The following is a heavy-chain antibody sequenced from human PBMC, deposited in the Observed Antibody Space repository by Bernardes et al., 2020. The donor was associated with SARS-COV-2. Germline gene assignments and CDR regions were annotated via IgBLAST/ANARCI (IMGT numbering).Heavy chain of an antibody. CDR2: ISYDGSSE. V-gene: IGHV3-30*03. J-gene: IGHJ4*02. CDR3: VTDPVGGTNY. Sequence: SLRLSCAASGFTFRGLAMNWVRQTPGKGLEWLAMISYDGSSEYYVDSVKGRFIISRDNSKNTLNLQMNSLREEDTAIYYCVTDPVGGTNYWGQGTLVTVSS. CDR1: GFTFRGLA. D-gene: IGHD1-26*01.